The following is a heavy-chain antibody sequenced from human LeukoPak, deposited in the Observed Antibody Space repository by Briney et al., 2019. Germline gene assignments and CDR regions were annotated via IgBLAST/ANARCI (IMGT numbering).Heavy chain of an antibody. Sequence: PGGSLRLSCAVPGSTFSNYEINWVRQAPGKGLEWISYISSSGGTIYYADSVKGRFTMSRDNAKNLLYLQMNSLRDEDTAMYYCARVSAPGTSGWYFGYWGQGTLVTVSS. D-gene: IGHD6-19*01. J-gene: IGHJ4*02. V-gene: IGHV3-48*03. CDR1: GSTFSNYE. CDR2: ISSSGGTI. CDR3: ARVSAPGTSGWYFGY.